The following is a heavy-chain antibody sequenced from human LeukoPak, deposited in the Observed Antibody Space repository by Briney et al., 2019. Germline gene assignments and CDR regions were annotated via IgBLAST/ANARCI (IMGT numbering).Heavy chain of an antibody. J-gene: IGHJ6*03. V-gene: IGHV3-48*02. D-gene: IGHD3-16*02. CDR1: GFTFSSSS. CDR2: ISSSSTTI. Sequence: GGSLRLSCAASGFTFSSSSMNWVRQAPGKGLEWVSYISSSSTTIYYADSVKGRFTISRDNAKNSLYLQMNSLRDEDTAVYYCVYRASSLSGMDVWGKGTTVTVSS. CDR3: VYRASSLSGMDV.